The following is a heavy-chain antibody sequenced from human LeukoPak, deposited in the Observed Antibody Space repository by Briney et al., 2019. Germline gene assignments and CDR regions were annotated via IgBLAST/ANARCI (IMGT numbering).Heavy chain of an antibody. J-gene: IGHJ4*02. V-gene: IGHV3-23*01. CDR1: GFTFSSYA. Sequence: GGSLRLSCAASGFTFSSYAMSWVRQAPGKGLEWVSAISGSGGSTYYADSVKGQFTISRDNSKNTLYLQMNSLRAEDTAVYYCAKDTELQWLVGVDYWGQGTLVTVSS. CDR3: AKDTELQWLVGVDY. D-gene: IGHD6-19*01. CDR2: ISGSGGST.